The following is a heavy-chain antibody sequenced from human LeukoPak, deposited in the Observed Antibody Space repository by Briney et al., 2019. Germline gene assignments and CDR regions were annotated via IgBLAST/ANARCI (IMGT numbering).Heavy chain of an antibody. V-gene: IGHV1-8*03. CDR3: ATSSGWYSPNGFDI. CDR2: MNPNSGNT. D-gene: IGHD6-19*01. CDR1: GYTFTSYD. Sequence: ASVKVSCEASGYTFTSYDINWVRQATGQGLEWMGGMNPNSGNTGYAQKFQGRVTITRNTSISTAYMELSSLRPEDAAVFYCATSSGWYSPNGFDIWGQGTMVTVSS. J-gene: IGHJ3*02.